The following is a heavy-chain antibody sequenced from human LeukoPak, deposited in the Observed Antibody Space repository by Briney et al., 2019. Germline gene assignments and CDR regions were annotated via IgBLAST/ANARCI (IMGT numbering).Heavy chain of an antibody. Sequence: PSETPSLTCTVSGGSISSGDYYWSWIRQPPGKGLEWIGYIYYSGSTYYNPSLKSRVTISVDTSKNQFSLKLSSVTAADTAVYYCARVSIAVAGPGYYYYGMDVWGQGTTVTVSS. D-gene: IGHD6-19*01. J-gene: IGHJ6*02. CDR2: IYYSGST. CDR3: ARVSIAVAGPGYYYYGMDV. V-gene: IGHV4-30-4*01. CDR1: GGSISSGDYY.